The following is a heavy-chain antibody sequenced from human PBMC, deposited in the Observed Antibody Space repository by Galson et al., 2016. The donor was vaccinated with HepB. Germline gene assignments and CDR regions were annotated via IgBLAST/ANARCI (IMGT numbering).Heavy chain of an antibody. Sequence: SLRLSCAASGFSFSTHGMHWVRQAPGKGLEWVAVISYDGSNKYHADYVKGRFTISRDNSEDTLYLQMSSLRAEDAAVYYCAQSTLKSPYTSSWYYFHYWGQGTLVTGSS. D-gene: IGHD2-2*02. CDR3: AQSTLKSPYTSSWYYFHY. CDR1: GFSFSTHG. CDR2: ISYDGSNK. V-gene: IGHV3-30*18. J-gene: IGHJ4*02.